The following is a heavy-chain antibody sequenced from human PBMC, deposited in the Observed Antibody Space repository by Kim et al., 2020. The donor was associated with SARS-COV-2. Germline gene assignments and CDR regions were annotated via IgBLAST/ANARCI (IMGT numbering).Heavy chain of an antibody. CDR3: ARDTGGAKWQYYYDSSGYGDGMDV. D-gene: IGHD3-22*01. V-gene: IGHV1-18*01. CDR2: ISAYNGNT. CDR1: GYTFTSYG. Sequence: ASVKVSCKASGYTFTSYGISWVRQAPGQGLEWMGWISAYNGNTNYAQKLQGRVTMTTDTSTSTAYMELRSLRSDDTAVYYCARDTGGAKWQYYYDSSGYGDGMDVWGQGTTVTVSS. J-gene: IGHJ6*02.